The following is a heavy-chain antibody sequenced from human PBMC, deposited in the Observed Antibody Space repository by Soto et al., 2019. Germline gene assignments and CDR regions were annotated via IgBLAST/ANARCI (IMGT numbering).Heavy chain of an antibody. CDR3: ARDHCSGGSCYTQFFDY. CDR1: GYTFTSYA. D-gene: IGHD2-15*01. V-gene: IGHV1-3*01. J-gene: IGHJ4*02. CDR2: INAGNGNT. Sequence: GASVKVSCKASGYTFTSYAMHWVRQAPGQRLEWMGWINAGNGNTKYSQKLQGRVTMTTDTSTSTAYMELRSLRSDDTAVYYCARDHCSGGSCYTQFFDYWGQGTLVTVSS.